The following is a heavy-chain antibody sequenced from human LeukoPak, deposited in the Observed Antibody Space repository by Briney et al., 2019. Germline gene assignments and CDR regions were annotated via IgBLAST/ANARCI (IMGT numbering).Heavy chain of an antibody. CDR1: GYTFTGHH. V-gene: IGHV1-2*02. CDR3: VRRLVRGVISYAFDI. D-gene: IGHD3-10*01. Sequence: ASVKVSCKASGYTFTGHHMHWVRQAPGQGLEWMGWINPNSGGTNYAQKFQGRVTMTRDTSISTAYMELSRLRSDDTAVYYCVRRLVRGVISYAFDIWGQGTMVTVSS. CDR2: INPNSGGT. J-gene: IGHJ3*02.